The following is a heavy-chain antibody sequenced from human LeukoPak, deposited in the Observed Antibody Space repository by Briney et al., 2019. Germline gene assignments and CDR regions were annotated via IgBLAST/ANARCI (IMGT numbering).Heavy chain of an antibody. CDR1: GGTFSSYA. Sequence: SVKVSCKASGGTFSSYAISWVRQAPGQGLEWMGRIIPIFGIANYAQKFRGRVTITADKSTSTAYMELSSLRSGDTAVYYCARELMDTAMVTGFGYWGQGTLVTVSS. CDR2: IIPIFGIA. V-gene: IGHV1-69*04. J-gene: IGHJ4*02. CDR3: ARELMDTAMVTGFGY. D-gene: IGHD5-18*01.